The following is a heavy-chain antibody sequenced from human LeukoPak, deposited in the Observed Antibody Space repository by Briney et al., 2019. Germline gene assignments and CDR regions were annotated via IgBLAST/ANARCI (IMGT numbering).Heavy chain of an antibody. CDR1: GGSFSGYY. D-gene: IGHD6-6*01. J-gene: IGHJ4*02. CDR2: INHSGST. CDR3: ARGREQLVRIPPPQYDY. V-gene: IGHV4-34*01. Sequence: PSETLSLTCAVYGGSFSGYYWSWIRQPPGKGLEWIGEINHSGSTNYNPSLKSRVTISVDTSKNQFSLKLSSVTAADTAVYYCARGREQLVRIPPPQYDYWGQGTLVTVSS.